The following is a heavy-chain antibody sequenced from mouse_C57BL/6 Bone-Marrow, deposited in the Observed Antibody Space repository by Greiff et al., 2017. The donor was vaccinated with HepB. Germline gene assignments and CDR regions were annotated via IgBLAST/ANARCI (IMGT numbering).Heavy chain of an antibody. Sequence: LVESGPELVKPGASVKISCKASGYAFSSSWMNWVKQRPGKGLEWIGRIYPGDGDTNYNGKFKGKATLTADKSSSTAYMQLSSLTSEDSAVYFCARSYYYGSSWFAYWGQGTLVTVSA. J-gene: IGHJ3*01. D-gene: IGHD1-1*01. CDR2: IYPGDGDT. V-gene: IGHV1-82*01. CDR1: GYAFSSSW. CDR3: ARSYYYGSSWFAY.